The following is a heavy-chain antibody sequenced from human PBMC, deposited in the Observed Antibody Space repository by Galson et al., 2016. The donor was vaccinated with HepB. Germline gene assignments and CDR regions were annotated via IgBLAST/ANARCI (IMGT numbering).Heavy chain of an antibody. CDR2: IYYSGST. D-gene: IGHD3-10*01. J-gene: IGHJ5*02. CDR1: GGSISSSSYY. CDR3: ARQAAGVGRRYNWFDP. V-gene: IGHV4-39*01. Sequence: SETLSLTCTVSGGSISSSSYYWGWIRQPPGKGLEWIGSIYYSGSTYYNPSLKSRVTISVDTSKKQFSLKVSSVTAADTAVYYCARQAAGVGRRYNWFDPWGQGTLVTVSS.